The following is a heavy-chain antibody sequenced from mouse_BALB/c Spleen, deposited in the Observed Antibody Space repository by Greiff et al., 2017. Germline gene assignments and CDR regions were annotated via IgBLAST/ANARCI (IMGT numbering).Heavy chain of an antibody. J-gene: IGHJ4*01. CDR2: INPSSGYT. D-gene: IGHD2-4*01. CDR3: ARRDYDYDGRRRYALDY. Sequence: VMLVESGAELARPGASVKMSCKASGHTFTSYTMHWVKQRPGQGLEWIGYINPSSGYTNYNQKFKDKATLTADKSSSTAYMQLSSLTSEDSAVYYCARRDYDYDGRRRYALDYWGQGTSVTVSS. CDR1: GHTFTSYT. V-gene: IGHV1-4*01.